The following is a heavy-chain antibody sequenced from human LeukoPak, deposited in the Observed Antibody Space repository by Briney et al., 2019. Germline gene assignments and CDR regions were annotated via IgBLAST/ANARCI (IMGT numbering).Heavy chain of an antibody. J-gene: IGHJ4*02. D-gene: IGHD3-22*01. CDR1: GFTFSSYA. V-gene: IGHV3-64*01. CDR3: ARDRYYDSSGYYSSFDY. CDR2: ISSNGGST. Sequence: SGGSLRLSCAASGFTFSSYAMHWVRQAPGKGLEYVSAISSNGGSTYYANSVKGRFTISRDNSKNTLYLQMGSLRAEDMAVYYCARDRYYDSSGYYSSFDYWGQGTLVTVSS.